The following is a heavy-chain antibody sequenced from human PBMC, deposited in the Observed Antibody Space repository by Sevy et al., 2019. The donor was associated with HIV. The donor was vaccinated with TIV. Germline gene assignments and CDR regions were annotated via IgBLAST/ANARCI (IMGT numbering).Heavy chain of an antibody. D-gene: IGHD2-2*01. V-gene: IGHV4-59*01. CDR1: GGSINNYY. J-gene: IGHJ4*02. CDR3: ARCPAAPRGGFDY. CDR2: IYNSGNT. Sequence: SETLSLTCTVSGGSINNYYWSWIRQPPGRGLEWIGYIYNSGNTNYNPSLKSRVTISVDTSKNQFSLRLTSVNDADTAVYCCARCPAAPRGGFDYWGQGSLVTVSS.